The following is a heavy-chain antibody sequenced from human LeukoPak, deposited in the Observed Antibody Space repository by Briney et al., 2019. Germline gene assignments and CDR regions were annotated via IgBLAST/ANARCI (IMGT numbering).Heavy chain of an antibody. CDR3: VKNTIKWNYLRLFAY. CDR2: INNSGGST. CDR1: GFTFSSYA. Sequence: GGSLRLSCAASGFTFSSYAMTWVRQAPGKGLEWVSTINNSGGSTYYADSVKGRFTVSRDNSKNTLYLEMIGLRAEDTAMYYCVKNTIKWNYLRLFAYWGQGTLVTVSS. D-gene: IGHD5-12*01. J-gene: IGHJ4*02. V-gene: IGHV3-23*01.